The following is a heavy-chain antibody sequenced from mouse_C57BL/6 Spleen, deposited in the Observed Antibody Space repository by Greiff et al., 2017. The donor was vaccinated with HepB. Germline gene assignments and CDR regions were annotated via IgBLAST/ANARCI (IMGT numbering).Heavy chain of an antibody. CDR2: IHPNSGST. V-gene: IGHV1-64*01. J-gene: IGHJ4*01. CDR3: AREDPYYSNYGGAMDY. Sequence: VQLQQSGAELVKPGASVKLSCKASGYTFTSYWMHWVKQRPGQGLEWIGMIHPNSGSTNYNEKFKSKATLTVDKSSSTAYMQLSSLTSEDSAVYYCAREDPYYSNYGGAMDYWGQGTSVTVSS. D-gene: IGHD2-5*01. CDR1: GYTFTSYW.